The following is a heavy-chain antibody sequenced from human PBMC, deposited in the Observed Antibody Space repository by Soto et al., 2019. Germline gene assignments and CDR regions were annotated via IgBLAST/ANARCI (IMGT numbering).Heavy chain of an antibody. V-gene: IGHV4-34*01. D-gene: IGHD3-10*01. J-gene: IGHJ6*03. CDR2: INDSGNI. Sequence: QVQLQQWGAGLLKPSETLSLTCAVYGASFIGYHWTWIRQNPGKGLEWIGEINDSGNINYTTSLKSRVPLSLDGPQNEISLELIAVNSADPAVYYCARVLIVWFGEVSLRGGHYSDMGVWGKGTAVTVSS. CDR3: ARVLIVWFGEVSLRGGHYSDMGV. CDR1: GASFIGYH.